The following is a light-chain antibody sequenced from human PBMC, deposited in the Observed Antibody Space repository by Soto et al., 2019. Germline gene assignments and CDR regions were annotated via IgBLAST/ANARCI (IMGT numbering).Light chain of an antibody. Sequence: QSALTQPPSASGSHGQSVTISCTGTSSDVGGYNYVSWYQQHPGKAPKLMIYEVSKRPSGVPDRFSGSKSGNTASLTVSGLQAEDEAAYYCSSYAGSNNVIFGGGTKLTVL. CDR3: SSYAGSNNVI. V-gene: IGLV2-8*01. J-gene: IGLJ2*01. CDR2: EVS. CDR1: SSDVGGYNY.